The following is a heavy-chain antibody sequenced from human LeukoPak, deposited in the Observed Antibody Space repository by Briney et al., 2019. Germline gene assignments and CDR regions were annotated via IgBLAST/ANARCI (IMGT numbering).Heavy chain of an antibody. D-gene: IGHD6-19*01. CDR3: ARVGVAGPFDY. J-gene: IGHJ4*02. V-gene: IGHV1-69*05. CDR1: GYTFTSYD. CDR2: IIPIFGTA. Sequence: GASVKVSCKASGYTFTSYDISWVRQATGQGLEWMGGIIPIFGTANYAQKFQGRVTITTDESTSTAYMELSSLRSEDTAVYYCARVGVAGPFDYWGQGTLVTVSS.